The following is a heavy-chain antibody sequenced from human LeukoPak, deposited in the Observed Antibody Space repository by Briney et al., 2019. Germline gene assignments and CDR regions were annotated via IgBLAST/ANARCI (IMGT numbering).Heavy chain of an antibody. CDR2: IYYSGST. J-gene: IGHJ5*02. CDR1: GGSISSGDYY. Sequence: PSQTLTLTCTVSGGSISSGDYYWSWIRQPPGKGLEWIGYIYYSGSTYYNPSLKSRVTISVDTSKNQFSLKLSSVTAADTAVYYCARESNGAGSYYSNWFDPWGQGTLVTVSS. D-gene: IGHD3-10*01. CDR3: ARESNGAGSYYSNWFDP. V-gene: IGHV4-30-4*08.